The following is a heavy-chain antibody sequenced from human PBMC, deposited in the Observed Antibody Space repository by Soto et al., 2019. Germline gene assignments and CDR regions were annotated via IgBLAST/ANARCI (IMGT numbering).Heavy chain of an antibody. CDR1: GYSFTSYW. CDR2: IYPGDSDT. D-gene: IGHD2-2*02. V-gene: IGHV5-51*01. Sequence: PGESLKISCKGSGYSFTSYWIGWVRQMPGKGLERMGIIYPGDSDTRYSPSFQGQVTISADKSISTAYLQWSSLKASDTAMYYCARSYSFCSSTSCYMGGWFDPWGQGTLVTVSS. CDR3: ARSYSFCSSTSCYMGGWFDP. J-gene: IGHJ5*02.